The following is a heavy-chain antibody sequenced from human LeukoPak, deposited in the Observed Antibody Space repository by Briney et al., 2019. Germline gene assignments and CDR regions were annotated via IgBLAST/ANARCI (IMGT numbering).Heavy chain of an antibody. D-gene: IGHD4-23*01. J-gene: IGHJ3*02. CDR3: ARGTFYGGNSPFAFDI. CDR2: IGTAGDP. CDR1: GFTFSSYD. Sequence: GGSLRLSRAASGFTFSSYDMHWVRQATGKGLEWVSAIGTAGDPYYPGSVKGRLTISRDNSKNTLYFQMNSLRAEDTAVYYCARGTFYGGNSPFAFDIWGQGTMVTVSS. V-gene: IGHV3-13*05.